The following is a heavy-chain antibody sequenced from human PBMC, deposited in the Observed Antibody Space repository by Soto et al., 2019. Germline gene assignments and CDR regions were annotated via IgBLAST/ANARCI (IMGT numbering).Heavy chain of an antibody. CDR2: ILPFLGST. V-gene: IGHV1-69*08. J-gene: IGHJ4*02. CDR3: ARDVTAMEALYYYDT. D-gene: IGHD5-18*01. Sequence: QLQLVQSGAAVKKPGSSVKVSCKASGGTLNTYTISWVRQAPGQGLEWMGSILPFLGSTNYAKKFQGRVTITADQSTSTMELSSLRSEDTVVYFCARDVTAMEALYYYDTWGQGSLVTVSS. CDR1: GGTLNTYT.